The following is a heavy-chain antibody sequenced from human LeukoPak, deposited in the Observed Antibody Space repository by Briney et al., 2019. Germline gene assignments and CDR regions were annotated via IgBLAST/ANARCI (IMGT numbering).Heavy chain of an antibody. CDR1: GFTFSGSA. J-gene: IGHJ4*02. CDR3: TSGDGYLFDY. Sequence: PGGSLRLSRAASGFTFSGSAMHWVRQASGKGLEWVGRIRSKANSYATAYAASVKGRFTISRDDSKNTAYLQMNSLKTEDTAVYYCTSGDGYLFDYWGQGTLVTVSS. V-gene: IGHV3-73*01. CDR2: IRSKANSYAT. D-gene: IGHD5-24*01.